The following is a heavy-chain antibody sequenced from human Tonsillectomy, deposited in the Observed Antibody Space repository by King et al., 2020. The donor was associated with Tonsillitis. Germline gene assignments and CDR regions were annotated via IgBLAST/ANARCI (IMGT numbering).Heavy chain of an antibody. J-gene: IGHJ4*02. CDR3: SRPTYSFVLFSF. V-gene: IGHV3-7*03. CDR2: INLDGSET. CDR1: GFTFSGSW. Sequence: VQLVESGGGLVQPGGSLRLSCAASGFTFSGSWMSWVRQAPGKGPEWVANINLDGSETYYVEFVKGRFTISRDNAKNSLYLQMNSLRLEDTAVYYCSRPTYSFVLFSFWGQGTLVTVSS. D-gene: IGHD2-15*01.